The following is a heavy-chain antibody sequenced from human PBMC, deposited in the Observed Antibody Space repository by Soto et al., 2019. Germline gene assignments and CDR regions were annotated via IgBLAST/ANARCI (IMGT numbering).Heavy chain of an antibody. CDR3: ARYSSSWYEGAYYFDY. CDR1: GGSISSGDYY. D-gene: IGHD6-13*01. Sequence: QVQLQESGPGLVKPSQTLSLTCTVSGGSISSGDYYWSWIRQPPGKGLEWIGYIYYSGSTYYNPSLKSRVTISVDTSKNQFSLKLSSVTAADTAVYYCARYSSSWYEGAYYFDYWGQGTLVTVSS. J-gene: IGHJ4*02. CDR2: IYYSGST. V-gene: IGHV4-30-4*01.